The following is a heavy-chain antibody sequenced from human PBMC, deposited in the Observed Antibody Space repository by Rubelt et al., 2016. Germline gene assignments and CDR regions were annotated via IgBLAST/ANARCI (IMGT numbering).Heavy chain of an antibody. J-gene: IGHJ4*02. Sequence: TFTSYGITWVRQAPGQGLEWMGWISAYNGNTNYAQKFQGRVTMTTDTSPTTAYMELRGLRSDDTAVYYCAREAPMAGSCVDYWGQGTLVTVSS. CDR1: TFTSYG. D-gene: IGHD6-19*01. CDR3: AREAPMAGSCVDY. V-gene: IGHV1-18*01. CDR2: ISAYNGNT.